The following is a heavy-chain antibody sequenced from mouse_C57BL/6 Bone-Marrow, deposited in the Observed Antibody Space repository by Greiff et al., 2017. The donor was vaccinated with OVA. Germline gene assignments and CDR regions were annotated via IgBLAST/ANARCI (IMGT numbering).Heavy chain of an antibody. D-gene: IGHD1-1*01. CDR2: IDPSDSYT. CDR1: GYTFTSYW. Sequence: QVQLQQPGAELVKPGASVKLSCKASGYTFTSYWMQWVKQRPGQGLEWIGEIDPSDSYTNYNQKFKGKATLTVDTSSSTAYMQLSSLTSEDSAVYYCARLYEYYAMDYWGQGTSVTVSS. J-gene: IGHJ4*01. CDR3: ARLYEYYAMDY. V-gene: IGHV1-50*01.